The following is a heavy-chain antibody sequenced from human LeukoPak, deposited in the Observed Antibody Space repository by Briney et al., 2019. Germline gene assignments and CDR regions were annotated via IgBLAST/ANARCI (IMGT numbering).Heavy chain of an antibody. Sequence: GGSLRLSCAASGFTFRNYWMTWVRQAPGKGLDWVATINQDGSEKYYVDSVRGRLTISRDNAKNSLDLQMNSLRAEDTATYYCARGAGGNAEIDYWGQGTLVTVSS. CDR3: ARGAGGNAEIDY. CDR1: GFTFRNYW. CDR2: INQDGSEK. D-gene: IGHD2-8*01. J-gene: IGHJ4*02. V-gene: IGHV3-7*04.